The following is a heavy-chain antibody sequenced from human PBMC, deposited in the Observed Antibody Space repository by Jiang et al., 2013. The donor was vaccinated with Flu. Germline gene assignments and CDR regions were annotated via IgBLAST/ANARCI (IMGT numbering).Heavy chain of an antibody. J-gene: IGHJ4*02. CDR2: IGTTGDS. D-gene: IGHD3-10*01. CDR3: GRGPITRSGGNYYYIDY. Sequence: VQLVESGGGLVQPGGSLRLSCVVSGFTLSTYDMHWVRQAKGKGLEWVSAIGTTGDSYYADSVKGRFTISRENAKNSLYLQMNSLRAEDTAVYYCGRGPITRSGGNYYYIDYWGQGTLVTVSS. V-gene: IGHV3-13*01. CDR1: GFTLSTYD.